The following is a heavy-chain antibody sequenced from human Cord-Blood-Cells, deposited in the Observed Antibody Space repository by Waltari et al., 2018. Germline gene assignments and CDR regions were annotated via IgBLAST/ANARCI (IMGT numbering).Heavy chain of an antibody. CDR2: ICSGSSYK. J-gene: IGHJ4*02. Sequence: EVQLVESGGGLVKPGGSLRLSFAASGFTFSSYSMNWVRQAPGMGGEWVSAICSGSSYKYYEDSVKGRVTISGDDAKHSLYLQRNSLRAEDTAVYYCARGDNWGDYLDYWGQGTLVTVSS. CDR1: GFTFSSYS. V-gene: IGHV3-21*01. D-gene: IGHD7-27*01. CDR3: ARGDNWGDYLDY.